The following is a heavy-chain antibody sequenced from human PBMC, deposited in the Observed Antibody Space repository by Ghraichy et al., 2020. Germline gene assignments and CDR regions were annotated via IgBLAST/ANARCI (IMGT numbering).Heavy chain of an antibody. V-gene: IGHV4-61*01. CDR2: ISYSGST. Sequence: SETLSLTCTVSGVSVNRGTYYWTWIRQPPGKALEWIGYISYSGSTNYNPSLKSRVTMSLDMSQNQVSLKLTSVTAADTAVYYCARGVMTDIFDYWGQGALVAVSS. J-gene: IGHJ4*02. D-gene: IGHD3-16*01. CDR1: GVSVNRGTYY. CDR3: ARGVMTDIFDY.